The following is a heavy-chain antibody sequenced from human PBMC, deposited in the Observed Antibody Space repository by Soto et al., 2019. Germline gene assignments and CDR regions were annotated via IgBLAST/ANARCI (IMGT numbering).Heavy chain of an antibody. D-gene: IGHD3-3*01. CDR3: ARVGAYDFWSGHYRWLDY. V-gene: IGHV4-30-4*01. J-gene: IGHJ4*02. CDR2: IYYSGST. CDR1: GGSISSGDYY. Sequence: SETLSLTCTVSGGSISSGDYYWSWIRQPPGKGLEWIGYIYYSGSTYYNPSLKSRVTISVDTSKNQFSLKLSSVTAADTAVYYCARVGAYDFWSGHYRWLDYWGQGTLVTVSS.